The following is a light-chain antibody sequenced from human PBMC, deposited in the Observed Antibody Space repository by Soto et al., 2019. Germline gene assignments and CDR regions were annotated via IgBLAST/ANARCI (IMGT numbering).Light chain of an antibody. CDR3: QQYNNWPPGT. Sequence: EIVMTQSPATLSVSPGERATLSCRASQSVSSNLAWYQQKPGQAPRLLIYGASTRATGLPDRFSGSGSGTEFTLTISSLQSEDFAVYYCQQYNNWPPGTFGQGTKVEIK. J-gene: IGKJ1*01. V-gene: IGKV3-15*01. CDR2: GAS. CDR1: QSVSSN.